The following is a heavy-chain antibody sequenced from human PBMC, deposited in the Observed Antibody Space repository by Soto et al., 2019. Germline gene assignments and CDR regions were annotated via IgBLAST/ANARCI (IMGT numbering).Heavy chain of an antibody. D-gene: IGHD3-9*01. J-gene: IGHJ4*02. CDR3: GRDHVVFDWEPGYYFDY. Sequence: QVQLVESGGGVVQPGRSLRLSCAASGFTFSSYAMHWVRQAPGKGLEWVAVISYDGSNKYYADSVKGRFTISRDNSKNPVYLQMNSLRAEDTAVYYCGRDHVVFDWEPGYYFDYWGQGTLVTVSS. CDR1: GFTFSSYA. V-gene: IGHV3-30-3*01. CDR2: ISYDGSNK.